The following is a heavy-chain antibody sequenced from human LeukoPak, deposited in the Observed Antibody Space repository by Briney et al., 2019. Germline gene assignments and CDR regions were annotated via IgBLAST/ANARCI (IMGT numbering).Heavy chain of an antibody. CDR3: ARGSKMATNPEDY. D-gene: IGHD5-24*01. J-gene: IGHJ4*02. CDR2: IYYSGST. CDR1: GGSFSGYY. V-gene: IGHV4-59*01. Sequence: SETLSLTCAVYGGSFSGYYWSWIRQPPGKGLEWIGYIYYSGSTNYNPSLKSRVTISVDTSKNQFSLKLSSVTAADTAVYYCARGSKMATNPEDYWGQGTLVTVSS.